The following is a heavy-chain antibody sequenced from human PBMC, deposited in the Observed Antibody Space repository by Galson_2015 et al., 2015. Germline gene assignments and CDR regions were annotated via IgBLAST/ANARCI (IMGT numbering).Heavy chain of an antibody. D-gene: IGHD6-19*01. V-gene: IGHV1-24*01. Sequence: YAQKFQGRVTMTEDTSTDTAYMELSSLRSEDTAVYYCATRAVAGFDYYYYYGMDVWGQGTTVTVSS. J-gene: IGHJ6*02. CDR3: ATRAVAGFDYYYYYGMDV.